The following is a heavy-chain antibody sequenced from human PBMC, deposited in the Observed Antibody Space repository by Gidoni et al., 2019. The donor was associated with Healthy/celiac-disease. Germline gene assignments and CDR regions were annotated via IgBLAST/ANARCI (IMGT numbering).Heavy chain of an antibody. CDR1: GFTFGASA. CDR3: TRQDIVVVPAAIAY. Sequence: EVQLVESGGGLVQPGRSLRLSCTASGFTFGASAMSWFRQAPGKGLEWVGFIRSKAYGGTTEYAASVKGRFTISRDDSKSIAYLQMNSLKTEDTAVYYCTRQDIVVVPAAIAYWGQGTLVTVSS. D-gene: IGHD2-2*01. V-gene: IGHV3-49*03. J-gene: IGHJ4*02. CDR2: IRSKAYGGTT.